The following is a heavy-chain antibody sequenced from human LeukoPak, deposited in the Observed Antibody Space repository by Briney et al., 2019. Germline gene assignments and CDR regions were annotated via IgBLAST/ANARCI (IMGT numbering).Heavy chain of an antibody. CDR2: IWYDGSNK. J-gene: IGHJ4*02. D-gene: IGHD6-19*01. V-gene: IGHV3-33*06. Sequence: GGALRLSCAASGFTFSSYVMHWVRQAPGKGLEWVAVIWYDGSNKYYADSVRGRFTISRDNSKNTLYLQMNSMRAEDTAVYYCAKDLGPIAVAGSDYWGQGTLVTVSS. CDR3: AKDLGPIAVAGSDY. CDR1: GFTFSSYV.